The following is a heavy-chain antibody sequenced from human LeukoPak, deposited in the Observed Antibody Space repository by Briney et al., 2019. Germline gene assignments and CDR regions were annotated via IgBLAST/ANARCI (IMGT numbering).Heavy chain of an antibody. CDR1: GFTFSSYG. V-gene: IGHV3-33*01. Sequence: GGSLRLSCAASGFTFSSYGMHWVRQAPGKGLEWVAVVWYDGSNKYYADSVEGRFTVSRDNTKNSLYLQMNSLRAEDTAVYYCVRACGGDCYLGDYWGQGTLVTVSS. CDR2: VWYDGSNK. CDR3: VRACGGDCYLGDY. D-gene: IGHD2-21*02. J-gene: IGHJ4*02.